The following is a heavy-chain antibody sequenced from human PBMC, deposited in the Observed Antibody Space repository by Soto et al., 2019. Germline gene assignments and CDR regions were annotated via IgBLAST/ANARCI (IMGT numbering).Heavy chain of an antibody. CDR3: ARSYYDFCSGYSATNNSYYYYYYMDV. CDR2: TYYRSKWYN. D-gene: IGHD3-3*01. V-gene: IGHV6-1*01. J-gene: IGHJ6*03. Sequence: PSQTLSLTCAISGDSVSSNSAAWNWIRQSPSRGLEWLGRTYYRSKWYNDYVVSVKSRITINPDTSKNQFSLQLNSVTPEDTAVYYCARSYYDFCSGYSATNNSYYYYYYMDVWGKGTTVTVSS. CDR1: GDSVSSNSAA.